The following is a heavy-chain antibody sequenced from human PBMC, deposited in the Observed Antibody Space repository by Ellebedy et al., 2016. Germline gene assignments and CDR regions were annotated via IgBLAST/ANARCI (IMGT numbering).Heavy chain of an antibody. CDR2: IYSSGIT. CDR1: GGSISSYY. D-gene: IGHD6-19*01. Sequence: SETLSLTCTVSGGSISSYYWSWIRQPAGKGLEWIGRIYSSGITNYNPSLKSRVTMSLDTSKNQFSLQLTSVTAADTAVYYCAKWNGGWYAFEVWGQGTMVTVSS. J-gene: IGHJ3*01. CDR3: AKWNGGWYAFEV. V-gene: IGHV4-4*07.